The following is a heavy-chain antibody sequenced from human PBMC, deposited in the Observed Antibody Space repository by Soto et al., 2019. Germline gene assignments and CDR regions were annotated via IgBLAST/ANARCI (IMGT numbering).Heavy chain of an antibody. V-gene: IGHV3-21*01. J-gene: IGHJ5*02. CDR2: ISSSSSYI. CDR3: ARDRAQGDDFWSGYYGFYTPDNWFDP. Sequence: PGGSLRLSCAASGFTFSSYSMNWVRQAPGKGLEWVSSISSSSSYIYYADSVKGRFTISRDNAKNSLYLQMNSLRAEDTAVYYCARDRAQGDDFWSGYYGFYTPDNWFDPWGQGTLVTVSS. D-gene: IGHD3-3*01. CDR1: GFTFSSYS.